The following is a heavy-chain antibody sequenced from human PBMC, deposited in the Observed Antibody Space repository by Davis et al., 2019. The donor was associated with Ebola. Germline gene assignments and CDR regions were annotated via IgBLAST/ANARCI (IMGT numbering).Heavy chain of an antibody. CDR1: GFTFSSYA. D-gene: IGHD1-14*01. Sequence: GGSLRLSCAASGFTFSSYAMHSVRQAPGKGLEWVALIKYDGSEKDHVDSVTDRSTTSRDNAKNSLYLQMYSLRAEDTAVYYCARDREYNRWSVKPFDHWGQGTLVTVSS. J-gene: IGHJ4*02. CDR2: IKYDGSEK. CDR3: ARDREYNRWSVKPFDH. V-gene: IGHV3-7*03.